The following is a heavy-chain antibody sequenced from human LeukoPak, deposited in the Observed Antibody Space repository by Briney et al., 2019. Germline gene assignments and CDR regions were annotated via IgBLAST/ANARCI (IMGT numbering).Heavy chain of an antibody. CDR3: ARGQDYYGSGAFDY. Sequence: GGSLRLSCAASGFTFSSYSMNWVRQAPGKGPEWVSSISSSSSYIYYADSVKGRFTISRDNAKNSLYLQMNSLRAEDTAVYYCARGQDYYGSGAFDYWGQGTLVTVSS. D-gene: IGHD3-10*01. J-gene: IGHJ4*02. CDR2: ISSSSSYI. CDR1: GFTFSSYS. V-gene: IGHV3-21*01.